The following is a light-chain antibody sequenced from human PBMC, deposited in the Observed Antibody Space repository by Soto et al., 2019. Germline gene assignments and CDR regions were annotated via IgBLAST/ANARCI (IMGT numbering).Light chain of an antibody. V-gene: IGLV1-47*01. CDR2: RNT. CDR1: SSNIGTNY. CDR3: AAWDDSLSGRV. Sequence: QSVLTQPPSASGTPGQRVTISCSGSSSNIGTNYVYWYQHLPGTAPKLLIYRNTQRPSGVPDRFSASTSGTSASLAISGLRSEDEADYYCAAWDDSLSGRVFGGGTKLTVL. J-gene: IGLJ3*02.